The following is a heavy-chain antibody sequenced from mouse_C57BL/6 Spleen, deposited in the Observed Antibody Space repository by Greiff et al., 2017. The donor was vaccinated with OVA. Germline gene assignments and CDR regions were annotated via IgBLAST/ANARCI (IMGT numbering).Heavy chain of an antibody. V-gene: IGHV5-4*01. CDR2: ISDGGSYT. CDR1: GFTFSSYA. D-gene: IGHD5-5*01. Sequence: EVQRVESGGGLVKPGGSLKLSCAASGFTFSSYAMSWVRQTPEKRLEWVATISDGGSYTYYPDNVKGRFTISRDNAKNNLYLQMSHLKSEDTAMYYCARGYLYAMDYWGQGTSVTVSS. CDR3: ARGYLYAMDY. J-gene: IGHJ4*01.